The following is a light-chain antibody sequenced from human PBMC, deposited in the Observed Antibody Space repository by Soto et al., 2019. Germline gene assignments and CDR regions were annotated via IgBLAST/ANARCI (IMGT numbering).Light chain of an antibody. CDR2: DVS. V-gene: IGLV2-14*01. J-gene: IGLJ1*01. CDR3: SSYTSSSTL. Sequence: QSALTQPASVSGSPGQSIAISCTGTSSDVGGYNYVSWYQQHPGKAPKLMIYDVSNRPSGVSNRFSGSKSGNTASLTISGLQAEDEAAYYCSSYTSSSTLFGTVTKVTVL. CDR1: SSDVGGYNY.